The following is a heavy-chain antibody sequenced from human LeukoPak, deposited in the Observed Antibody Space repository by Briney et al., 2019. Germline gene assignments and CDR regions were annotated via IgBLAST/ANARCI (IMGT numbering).Heavy chain of an antibody. CDR2: INPNSGVT. Sequence: GASVKVSCKASGYTFTGYYMHWMRQAPGQGLEWMGWINPNSGVTNYAQKFQGRVTMTRDTSITTAYMELSRLGSDDTAVYYCARGRVYGNWFDPWGQGTLVTVSS. CDR1: GYTFTGYY. V-gene: IGHV1-2*02. J-gene: IGHJ5*02. D-gene: IGHD2-8*01. CDR3: ARGRVYGNWFDP.